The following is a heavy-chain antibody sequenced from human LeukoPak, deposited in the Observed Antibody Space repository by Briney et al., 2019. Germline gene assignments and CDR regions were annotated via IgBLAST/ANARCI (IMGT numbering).Heavy chain of an antibody. D-gene: IGHD3-9*01. Sequence: PGGSLRLSCAASGFTFDDYAMHWVRQVPGKGLEGVSGISWNSGSIDYADSVKGRFTISRDNAKSSLYLQMNSLRAEDTALYYCAKDTALRYFDYFDYWGQGTLVTVSP. CDR3: AKDTALRYFDYFDY. CDR1: GFTFDDYA. V-gene: IGHV3-9*01. J-gene: IGHJ4*02. CDR2: ISWNSGSI.